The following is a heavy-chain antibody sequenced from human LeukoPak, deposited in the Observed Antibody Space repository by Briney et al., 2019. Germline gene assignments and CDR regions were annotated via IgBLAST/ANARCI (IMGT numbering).Heavy chain of an antibody. CDR2: INPSGGST. V-gene: IGHV1-46*01. J-gene: IGHJ4*02. Sequence: ASVKVSCKASGYTFTSYYMHWVRQAPGQGLEWMGIINPSGGSTSYAQKFQGRVTMTRDMSTSTVYTELSSLRSEDTAVYYCAREFRSYRLGFDYWGQGTLVTVSS. CDR3: AREFRSYRLGFDY. D-gene: IGHD3-10*01. CDR1: GYTFTSYY.